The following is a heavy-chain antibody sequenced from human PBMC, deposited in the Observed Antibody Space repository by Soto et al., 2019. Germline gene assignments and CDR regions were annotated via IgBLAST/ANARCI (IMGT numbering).Heavy chain of an antibody. J-gene: IGHJ6*02. V-gene: IGHV3-23*01. CDR3: AKGVLSFHYGMEV. Sequence: GGSLRLSWATSGSTFNTYPMTWVRQAPGKVLEWVSSISSTAGRTSPYADSVKGRFAISRDFSDNPVYLQMNNLRVDDTAVYFCAKGVLSFHYGMEVWGQGTTVTVSS. D-gene: IGHD3-10*01. CDR2: ISSTAGRT. CDR1: GSTFNTYP.